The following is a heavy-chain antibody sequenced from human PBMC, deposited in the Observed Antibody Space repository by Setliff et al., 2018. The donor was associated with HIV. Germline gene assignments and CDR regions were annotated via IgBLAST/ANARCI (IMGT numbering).Heavy chain of an antibody. CDR2: ISGSGGST. Sequence: GGSLRLSCAASGFTFSSNAMSWVRQAPGKGLEWVSTISGSGGSTYYADSVKGRFTISRDNSKNTLYLQMNSLRAEDTAVYYCAKNLYRSGWSPLDYWGQGTLVTVSS. D-gene: IGHD6-13*01. CDR3: AKNLYRSGWSPLDY. V-gene: IGHV3-23*01. CDR1: GFTFSSNA. J-gene: IGHJ4*02.